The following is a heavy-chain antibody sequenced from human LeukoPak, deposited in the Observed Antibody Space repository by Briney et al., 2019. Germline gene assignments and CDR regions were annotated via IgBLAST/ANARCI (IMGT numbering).Heavy chain of an antibody. V-gene: IGHV4-61*02. CDR3: AGAPAGSQTWLSPLDY. CDR2: IYASGST. Sequence: SETLSLTCTVSGGSISSSSYYWSWVRQPAGKGLEWIGRIYASGSTNYNPSLKSRVTISLDTSKNQLSLKLTSVTAADTAVYYCAGAPAGSQTWLSPLDYWGQGTLVTVSS. D-gene: IGHD2-2*01. CDR1: GGSISSSSYY. J-gene: IGHJ4*02.